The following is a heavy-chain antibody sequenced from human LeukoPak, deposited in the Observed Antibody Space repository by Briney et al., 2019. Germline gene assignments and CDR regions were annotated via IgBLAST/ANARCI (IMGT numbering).Heavy chain of an antibody. CDR1: GFTFSNYA. Sequence: PGRSLRLSCAASGFTFSNYAMHWVRQAPGKGLEWVAVISYDGSNEYYADSVKGRFTISRDNSKNTLYLQMNSLRAEDTAVYYCARRYFDYWGQGTLVTVSS. V-gene: IGHV3-30-3*01. J-gene: IGHJ4*02. CDR3: ARRYFDY. CDR2: ISYDGSNE.